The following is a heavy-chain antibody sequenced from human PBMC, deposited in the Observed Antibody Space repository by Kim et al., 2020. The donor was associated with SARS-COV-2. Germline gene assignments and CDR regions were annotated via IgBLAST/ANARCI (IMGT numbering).Heavy chain of an antibody. CDR3: ARQGIRGSSWYLGAFDI. CDR2: MYYSGST. CDR1: GGSISSSSYY. Sequence: SETLSLTCTVSGGSISSSSYYCGWIRQPPGKGLEWIGSMYYSGSTNYNPSLKSRVTISVDTSKNQFSLKLRSVTAADTAVYYCARQGIRGSSWYLGAFDIWGQGTMVTVSS. D-gene: IGHD6-13*01. J-gene: IGHJ3*02. V-gene: IGHV4-39*01.